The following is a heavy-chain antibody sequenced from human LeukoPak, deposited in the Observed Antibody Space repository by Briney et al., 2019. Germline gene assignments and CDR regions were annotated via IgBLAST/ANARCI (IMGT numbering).Heavy chain of an antibody. J-gene: IGHJ4*02. Sequence: SETLSLTCTVSGYSISSGYYWGWIRQPPGKGLEWIGIIYHSGSTYYNPSLKSRVTISVDTSKNQYSLKLSSVTAADTAVYYCARVSYGPPTDYWGQGTLVTVSS. CDR3: ARVSYGPPTDY. CDR2: IYHSGST. V-gene: IGHV4-38-2*02. CDR1: GYSISSGYY. D-gene: IGHD5-18*01.